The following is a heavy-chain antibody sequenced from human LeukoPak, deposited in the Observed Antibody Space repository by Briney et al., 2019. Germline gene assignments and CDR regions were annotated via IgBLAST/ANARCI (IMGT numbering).Heavy chain of an antibody. CDR2: IYPGDSDT. Sequence: GESLKISCKGSGYSFTSHWIAWVRQMPGKGLEWMGIIYPGDSDTRYSPSFQGQVTISADKSISTAYLQWSSLKASDTAIYYCARSIAAAATFDYWGQGTLVTVSS. D-gene: IGHD6-13*01. CDR3: ARSIAAAATFDY. CDR1: GYSFTSHW. J-gene: IGHJ4*02. V-gene: IGHV5-51*01.